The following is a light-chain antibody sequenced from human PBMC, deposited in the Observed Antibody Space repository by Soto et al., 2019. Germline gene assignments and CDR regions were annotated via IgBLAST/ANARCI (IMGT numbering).Light chain of an antibody. CDR2: EVS. J-gene: IGLJ1*01. CDR3: NSYTAFNTRV. CDR1: SSDIGAYNY. V-gene: IGLV2-14*01. Sequence: QSVLTQPASVSGSPGQSITISCTGTSSDIGAYNYVSWYQQHPGKAPKLLIYEVSDRPPGISDRFSGSKSGNTASLTISRLQSEDEADYYCNSYTAFNTRVFGTGTQLTVL.